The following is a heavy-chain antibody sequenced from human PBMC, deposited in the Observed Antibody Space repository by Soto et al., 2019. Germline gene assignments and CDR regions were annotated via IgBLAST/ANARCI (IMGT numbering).Heavy chain of an antibody. J-gene: IGHJ6*02. V-gene: IGHV3-30*18. CDR3: SKVHESERRYYYYGIDL. CDR1: GFTFSSYG. CDR2: ISYDGSNK. Sequence: QVQLVESGGGVVQPGRSLRLSCAASGFTFSSYGMHWVRQAPGKGLEWVAVISYDGSNKYYADSVKGRFTISRDNSKSTLYLQRTGLGAEDTAVYYCSKVHESERRYYYYGIDLWGQGSTVPVSS.